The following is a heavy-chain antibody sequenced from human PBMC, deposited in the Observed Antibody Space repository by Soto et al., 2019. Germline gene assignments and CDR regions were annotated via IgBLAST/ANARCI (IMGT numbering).Heavy chain of an antibody. CDR1: GGSIRSSCY. CDR2: INDRGST. D-gene: IGHD1-1*01. V-gene: IGHV4-59*01. CDR3: ARRHTGTPGSFFDY. Sequence: QVQLQESGPGLVKPSETLSLTCTVSGGSIRSSCYWTWIRQPPGKGLEWIAYINDRGSTTYNPTLKSRVTMSVDTSTDQFSLNLSSVTAADTAVYYCARRHTGTPGSFFDYWGQGTLVTVSS. J-gene: IGHJ4*02.